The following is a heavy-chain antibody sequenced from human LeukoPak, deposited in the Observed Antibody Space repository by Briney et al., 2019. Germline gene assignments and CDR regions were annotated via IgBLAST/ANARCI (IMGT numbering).Heavy chain of an antibody. V-gene: IGHV3-23*01. J-gene: IGHJ4*02. D-gene: IGHD3-10*01. CDR1: GFTFGSYA. CDR3: AYGSGSYEGIYFDY. Sequence: GGSLRLSCAASGFTFGSYAMSWVRQAPGKGLEWVSSISGSGGSIYYADSVKGRFTISRDNSKNTLYLQMNSLRAEDTAVYYCAYGSGSYEGIYFDYWGQGSLVTVSS. CDR2: ISGSGGSI.